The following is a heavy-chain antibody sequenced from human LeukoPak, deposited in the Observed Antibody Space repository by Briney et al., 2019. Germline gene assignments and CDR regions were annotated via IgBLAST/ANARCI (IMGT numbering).Heavy chain of an antibody. D-gene: IGHD2-15*01. J-gene: IGHJ4*01. Sequence: PSETLSLTCAVSGGSISRGGYSWSWIRQPPGKGLEWIGYFYYSGSTYYNPSLKSRVTISVDTPKNQFSLKLSSLTAADTAVYYCARAVLSYCRGGSCPYFDYWGQGTLVTVSS. CDR1: GGSISRGGYS. CDR2: FYYSGST. V-gene: IGHV4-30-4*07. CDR3: ARAVLSYCRGGSCPYFDY.